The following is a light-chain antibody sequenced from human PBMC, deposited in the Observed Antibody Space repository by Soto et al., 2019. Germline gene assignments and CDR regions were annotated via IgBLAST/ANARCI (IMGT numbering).Light chain of an antibody. CDR1: SSDVGGYNF. CDR2: EVT. Sequence: QSALTQPASVSGSPGQSITISCTGTSSDVGGYNFVSWYQQYPGKAPKVMIYEVTNRPSGVSNRFSGSKYGNTASLTISGLQSEDEADYYCSSYTATNTLVFGGGTQLTVL. CDR3: SSYTATNTLV. J-gene: IGLJ3*02. V-gene: IGLV2-14*01.